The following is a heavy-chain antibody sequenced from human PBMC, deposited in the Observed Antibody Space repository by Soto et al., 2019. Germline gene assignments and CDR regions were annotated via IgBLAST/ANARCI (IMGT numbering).Heavy chain of an antibody. CDR1: GFTFSSYL. CDR2: IKQDGSEK. V-gene: IGHV3-7*01. J-gene: IGHJ4*02. Sequence: GGSLRLSCAASGFTFSSYLMSWVRQAPGKGLEWVANIKQDGSEKYYVDSVKGRFTISRDNAKNSLYLQMNSLRAEDTAVYYCARDRPDFDYWGQGTLVTVSS. CDR3: ARDRPDFDY.